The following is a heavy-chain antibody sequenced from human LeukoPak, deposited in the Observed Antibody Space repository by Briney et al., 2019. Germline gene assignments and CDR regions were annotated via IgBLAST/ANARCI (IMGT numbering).Heavy chain of an antibody. CDR1: GFTFSSYA. CDR3: AREALDAFDI. V-gene: IGHV3-30*04. CDR2: ISYDGSNK. Sequence: GGSLRLSCAASGFTFSSYAMHWVRQAPGKGLEWVAVISYDGSNKYYADSVKGRFTISRDNSKNTLYLQMDSLRAEDTAVYYCAREALDAFDIWGQGTMVTVSS. J-gene: IGHJ3*02.